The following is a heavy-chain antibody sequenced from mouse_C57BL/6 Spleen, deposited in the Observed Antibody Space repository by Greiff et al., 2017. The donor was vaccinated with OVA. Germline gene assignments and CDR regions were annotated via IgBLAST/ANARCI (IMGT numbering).Heavy chain of an antibody. CDR1: GYTFTSYD. Sequence: VQLQQSGPELVKPGASVKLSCKASGYTFTSYDINWVKQRPGQGLEWIGWIYPRDGSTKYNAKFKGKATLTAATSSSTAYMELHSLTSEDAAVYVCARDYYGSSYHFFDYWGQGTTLTVSS. CDR3: ARDYYGSSYHFFDY. J-gene: IGHJ2*01. CDR2: IYPRDGST. V-gene: IGHV1-85*01. D-gene: IGHD1-1*01.